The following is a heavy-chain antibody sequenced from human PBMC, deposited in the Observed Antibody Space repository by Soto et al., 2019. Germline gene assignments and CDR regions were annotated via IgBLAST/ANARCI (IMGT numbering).Heavy chain of an antibody. CDR2: INPNSGNI. CDR1: GNTFTSYD. Sequence: ASVKVSCQAAGNTFTSYDINWVRHATGHGLERIAWINPNSGNIVYAQKLQGRVTITRDTAIRTAYMQVSRLRSDDTAVYYCARRPASRSYYLVDYCGQGTLVTVST. V-gene: IGHV1-8*01. J-gene: IGHJ4*02. D-gene: IGHD3-10*01. CDR3: ARRPASRSYYLVDY.